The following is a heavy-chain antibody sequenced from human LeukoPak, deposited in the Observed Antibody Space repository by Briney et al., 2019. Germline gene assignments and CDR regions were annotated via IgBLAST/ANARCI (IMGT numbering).Heavy chain of an antibody. Sequence: PSETLSLTCSVSGDSISSSSHYWSWIRQPPGKGLEWIGSFYYSGNTYYNPSFKSRVTISVDTSKNQFSLRLSSVTAADTAVYYCARHLSTTVTTPGYWGQGTLVTVSS. CDR1: GDSISSSSHY. CDR3: ARHLSTTVTTPGY. J-gene: IGHJ4*02. V-gene: IGHV4-39*01. CDR2: FYYSGNT. D-gene: IGHD4-17*01.